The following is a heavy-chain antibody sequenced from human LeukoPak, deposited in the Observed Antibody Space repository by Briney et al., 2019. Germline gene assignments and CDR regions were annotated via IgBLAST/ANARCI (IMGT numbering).Heavy chain of an antibody. CDR1: GFTFSSCA. V-gene: IGHV3-30-3*01. J-gene: IGHJ4*02. D-gene: IGHD1-26*01. Sequence: PGGSLRLSCAASGFTFSSCAMHWVRQAPGKGLEWVAVISYDGSNKYYADSVKGRFTISRDNSKNTLYLQMNSLRAEDTAVYYCASTKVGATGEFDYWGQGTLVTVSS. CDR2: ISYDGSNK. CDR3: ASTKVGATGEFDY.